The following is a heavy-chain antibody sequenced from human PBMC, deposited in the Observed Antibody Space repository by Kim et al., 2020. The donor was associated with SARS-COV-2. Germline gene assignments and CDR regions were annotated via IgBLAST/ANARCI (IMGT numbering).Heavy chain of an antibody. CDR2: INTETGNP. Sequence: ASVKVSCKASGYGFSSYAMNWLRQAPGQGPEWMGWINTETGNPTYAQGFTGRYVFSLDTSVSSAYLQINDLTAEDTAVYYCAKDTLPYYDGSGNRDAFDFWGEGTMVTVSS. CDR3: AKDTLPYYDGSGNRDAFDF. D-gene: IGHD3-10*01. CDR1: GYGFSSYA. J-gene: IGHJ3*01. V-gene: IGHV7-4-1*02.